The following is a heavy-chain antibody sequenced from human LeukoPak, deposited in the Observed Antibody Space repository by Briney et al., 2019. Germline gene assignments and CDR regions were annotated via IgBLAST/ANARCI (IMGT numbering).Heavy chain of an antibody. CDR2: IIPIFGTA. V-gene: IGHV1-69*06. Sequence: GSSVKVSCKASGGTFSSYDISWVRQAPGQGLEWMGGIIPIFGTANYAQKFQGRVTITADKSTSTAYMELSSLRSEDTAVYYCARVLRYFDWSGLFDPWGQGTLVTVSS. CDR3: ARVLRYFDWSGLFDP. CDR1: GGTFSSYD. D-gene: IGHD3-9*01. J-gene: IGHJ5*02.